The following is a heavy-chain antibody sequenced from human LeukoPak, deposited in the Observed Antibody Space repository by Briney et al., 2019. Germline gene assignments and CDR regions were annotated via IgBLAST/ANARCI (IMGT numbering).Heavy chain of an antibody. Sequence: PSETLSLTCTVSGGSISSGGYYWSWIRQHPGKGLEWIGYIYYSGSTYYNPSLKSRVTISVDTSKNQFSLKLSSVTAADTAVYYCARARYYPMIVTYAFDIWGQGTMVTVSS. V-gene: IGHV4-31*03. CDR1: GGSISSGGYY. D-gene: IGHD3-22*01. CDR3: ARARYYPMIVTYAFDI. J-gene: IGHJ3*02. CDR2: IYYSGST.